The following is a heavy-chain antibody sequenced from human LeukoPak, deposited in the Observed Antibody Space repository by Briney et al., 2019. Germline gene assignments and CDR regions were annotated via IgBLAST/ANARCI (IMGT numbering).Heavy chain of an antibody. CDR1: GGSFSGYY. V-gene: IGHV4-34*01. Sequence: PSETLSLTXAVYGGSFSGYYWSWIGQPPGKGLEWIGEINHSGGTYYNPSLKSRVTLSVDTSKNQFSLKMNSVTAADTAVYYCARGRYSQYFDYWGQGTLVTVSS. CDR3: ARGRYSQYFDY. J-gene: IGHJ4*02. D-gene: IGHD5-18*01. CDR2: INHSGGT.